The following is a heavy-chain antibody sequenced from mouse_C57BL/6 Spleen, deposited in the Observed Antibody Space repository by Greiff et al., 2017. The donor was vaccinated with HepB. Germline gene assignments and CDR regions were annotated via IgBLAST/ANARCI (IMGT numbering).Heavy chain of an antibody. J-gene: IGHJ2*01. Sequence: QVQLKQSGAELVKPGASVKLSCKASGYTFTSYWMHWVKQRPGQGLEWIGMIHPNSGSTNYNEKFKSKATLTVDKSSSTAYMQLSSLTSEDSAVYYCARPGGGVYFDYWGQGTTLTVSS. CDR3: ARPGGGVYFDY. CDR1: GYTFTSYW. V-gene: IGHV1-64*01. CDR2: IHPNSGST.